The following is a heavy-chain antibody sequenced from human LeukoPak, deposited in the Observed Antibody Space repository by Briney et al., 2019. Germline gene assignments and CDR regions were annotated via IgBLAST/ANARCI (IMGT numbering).Heavy chain of an antibody. CDR3: ARALDYDGSRGFDP. CDR1: GFTFSNYA. J-gene: IGHJ5*02. D-gene: IGHD3/OR15-3a*01. V-gene: IGHV3-30*04. CDR2: ISYDGSNK. Sequence: GGSLRLSCAASGFTFSNYALHWVRQAPGKGLEWVAVISYDGSNKFYADSVRGRFTISRDNSKNTLYLQMNSLRAEDTAVYYCARALDYDGSRGFDPWGQGTLVTVSS.